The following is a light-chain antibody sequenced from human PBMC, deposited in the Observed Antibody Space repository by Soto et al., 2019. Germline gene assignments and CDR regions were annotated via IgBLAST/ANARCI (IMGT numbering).Light chain of an antibody. Sequence: QPVLTQPPSASGTPGQRITISCSGSSSNIGSNSVNRYQQLPGTAPKLLIYNNNQRPSGVPDRFSGSKSGTSASLVIGGLQSEDEADYYCAAWDDSLNGVVFGGGTKLTVL. CDR2: NNN. V-gene: IGLV1-44*01. CDR1: SSNIGSNS. CDR3: AAWDDSLNGVV. J-gene: IGLJ2*01.